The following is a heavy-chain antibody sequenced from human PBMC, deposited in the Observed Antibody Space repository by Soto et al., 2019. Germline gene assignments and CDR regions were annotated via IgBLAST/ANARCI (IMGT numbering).Heavy chain of an antibody. V-gene: IGHV3-64*01. CDR2: ISSNGGST. Sequence: EVQLVESGGGLVQPGGSLRLSCAASGFTFSSYAMHWVRQAPGKGLEYVSTISSNGGSTYYANSVKGRFTISRDNSKNPRYLQMGSLRAEDMAVYYCARAGDYVWGSYRYIAGGPWFDPWGQGTLVTVSS. CDR1: GFTFSSYA. CDR3: ARAGDYVWGSYRYIAGGPWFDP. D-gene: IGHD3-16*02. J-gene: IGHJ5*02.